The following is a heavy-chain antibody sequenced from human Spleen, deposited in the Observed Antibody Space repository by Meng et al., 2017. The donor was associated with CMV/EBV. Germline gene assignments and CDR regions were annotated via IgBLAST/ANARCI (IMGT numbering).Heavy chain of an antibody. D-gene: IGHD3-10*01. CDR1: FSLSFTGVA. V-gene: IGHV2-5*02. CDR2: IYWDDDE. CDR3: AHSSYYYRSGSYYPFEY. J-gene: IGHJ4*02. Sequence: FSLSFTGVAVGWIRQPPGKALEWLALIYWDDDERYSPSLKTRPTITKDTSKNQVVLTMTNVDPVDTGTYFCAHSSYYYRSGSYYPFEYWGQGTLVTVSS.